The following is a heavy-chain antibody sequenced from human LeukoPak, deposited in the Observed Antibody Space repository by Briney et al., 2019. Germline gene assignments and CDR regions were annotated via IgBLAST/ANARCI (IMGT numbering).Heavy chain of an antibody. J-gene: IGHJ4*02. V-gene: IGHV3-74*01. Sequence: QSGGSLRLSCAASGFTFSRYWMHWARQAPGTGLVWVSHIKTDGSTTSYADSVKGRFTVSRDNAKNTLYLQMNSLRVEDTAVYYCARGSSWSLDYWGQGTLVTVSS. D-gene: IGHD6-13*01. CDR3: ARGSSWSLDY. CDR1: GFTFSRYW. CDR2: IKTDGSTT.